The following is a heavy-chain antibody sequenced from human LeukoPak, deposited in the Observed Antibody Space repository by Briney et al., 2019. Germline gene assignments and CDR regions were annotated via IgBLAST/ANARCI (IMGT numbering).Heavy chain of an antibody. Sequence: GGSLRLSCAASGFTFGNYWMRWVRQAPGKGPGWVSRINSDGSSTSYADSVQGRFTISRDNAKNTLFLQMNSLRVEDTAVYYCASTNRLDYWGQGTLVTVSS. CDR2: INSDGSST. D-gene: IGHD2/OR15-2a*01. CDR3: ASTNRLDY. J-gene: IGHJ4*02. V-gene: IGHV3-74*01. CDR1: GFTFGNYW.